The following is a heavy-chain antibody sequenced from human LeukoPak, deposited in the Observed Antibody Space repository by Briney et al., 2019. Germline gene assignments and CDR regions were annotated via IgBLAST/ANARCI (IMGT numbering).Heavy chain of an antibody. D-gene: IGHD3-10*01. CDR2: INHSGST. CDR1: GGSFSGYY. V-gene: IGHV4-34*01. CDR3: ARGLRFRYYFDY. Sequence: PSETLSLTCAVYGGSFSGYYWSWIRQPPGKGLEWIGEINHSGSTNYNPSLKSRVTISVDTSKNQFSLKLSSVTAADTAVYYCARGLRFRYYFDYWGQGTLVTVSS. J-gene: IGHJ4*02.